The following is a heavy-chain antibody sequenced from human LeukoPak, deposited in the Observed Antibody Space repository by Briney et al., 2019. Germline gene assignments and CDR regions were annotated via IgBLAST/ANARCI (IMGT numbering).Heavy chain of an antibody. D-gene: IGHD5-12*01. J-gene: IGHJ4*02. Sequence: ASVKVSCKASGYTFTGYFIHWVRQAPGQGLEWMGWINPNSGGTNYAQKFQGRVTMTRDTSISTAYMELSRLRSDDTAVYYCAITDVDIVATIWGLDYWGQGTLVTVSS. CDR3: AITDVDIVATIWGLDY. CDR2: INPNSGGT. CDR1: GYTFTGYF. V-gene: IGHV1-2*02.